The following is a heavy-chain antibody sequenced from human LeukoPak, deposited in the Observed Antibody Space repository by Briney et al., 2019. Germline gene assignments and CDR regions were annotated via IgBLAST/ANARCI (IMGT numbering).Heavy chain of an antibody. D-gene: IGHD6-6*01. V-gene: IGHV3-7*03. CDR2: IKQDGSEK. Sequence: GGSLRLSCAASGFTFSSYWMSWVRQAPGKGLEWVANIKQDGSEKYYADVVKGRFTISRDNAKNSLYLQINSLRAEDTAVYYCARSSYSSSSSVWGQGTMVTVSS. J-gene: IGHJ3*01. CDR1: GFTFSSYW. CDR3: ARSSYSSSSSV.